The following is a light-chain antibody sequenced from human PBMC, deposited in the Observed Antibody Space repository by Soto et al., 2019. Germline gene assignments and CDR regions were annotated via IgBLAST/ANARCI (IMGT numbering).Light chain of an antibody. CDR2: LGS. J-gene: IGKJ5*01. CDR1: QSLLQSNGNNY. CDR3: VKALLNPLT. Sequence: DIVMTQSPLSLPVTPGAPASISCRSSQSLLQSNGNNYLDWYLQKPGQSPQLLIYLGSNRASGVPERSRVIGTGTDSNLTISRAEAEVVAVSYCVKALLNPLTFGPGTRLE. V-gene: IGKV2-28*01.